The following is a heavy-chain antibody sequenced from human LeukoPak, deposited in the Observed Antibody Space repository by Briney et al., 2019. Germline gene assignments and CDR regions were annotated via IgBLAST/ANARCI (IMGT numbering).Heavy chain of an antibody. J-gene: IGHJ3*02. CDR2: IDHSGTT. CDR1: GGPFSGYY. D-gene: IGHD2-15*01. V-gene: IGHV4-34*01. CDR3: ASFPCSGDRCYSGIRAFDI. Sequence: PSDTLSLTCGVYGGPFSGYYWNWIRQSPAKGLEWIGEIDHSGTTNYIPSLKSRVTISVDTTKKQFSLKLSSVTAADPALYYCASFPCSGDRCYSGIRAFDISGQGTMVTVSS.